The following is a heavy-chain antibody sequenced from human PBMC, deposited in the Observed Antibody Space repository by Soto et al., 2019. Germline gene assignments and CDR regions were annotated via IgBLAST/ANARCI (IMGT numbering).Heavy chain of an antibody. D-gene: IGHD5-18*01. Sequence: GESLKISCKGSGYSFTSYWIGWVRQMPGKGLEWMGIIYPGDSDTRYSPSFQGQVTIPADKSISTAYLQWSSLKASDTAMYYCARLLSETPMVTGNDAFEIWGQGTMVTVSS. CDR2: IYPGDSDT. J-gene: IGHJ3*02. V-gene: IGHV5-51*01. CDR1: GYSFTSYW. CDR3: ARLLSETPMVTGNDAFEI.